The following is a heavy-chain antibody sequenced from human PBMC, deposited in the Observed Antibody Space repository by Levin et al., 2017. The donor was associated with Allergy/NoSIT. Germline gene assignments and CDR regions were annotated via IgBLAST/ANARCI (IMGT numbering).Heavy chain of an antibody. V-gene: IGHV1-24*01. CDR2: FDPEDGET. Sequence: GESLKISCKVSGYTLTELSMHWVRQAPGKGLEWMGGFDPEDGETIYAQKFQGRVTMTEDTSTDTAYMELSSLRSEDTAVYYCATDHPGHPPKYSCWGQGTLVTVSS. CDR3: ATDHPGHPPKYSC. J-gene: IGHJ4*02. CDR1: GYTLTELS. D-gene: IGHD5-18*01.